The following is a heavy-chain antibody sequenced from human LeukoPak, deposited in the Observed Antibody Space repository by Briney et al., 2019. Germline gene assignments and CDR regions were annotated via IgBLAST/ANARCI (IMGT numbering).Heavy chain of an antibody. CDR1: GFTFSSYG. CDR3: AKLSHCSSTSCYRGRGNWFDP. D-gene: IGHD2-2*02. CDR2: IRYDGSNK. J-gene: IGHJ5*02. V-gene: IGHV3-30*02. Sequence: PGGSLRLSCAASGFTFSSYGMHWVRQAPGKGLEWVAFIRYDGSNKYYADSVKGRFTISRDNSKNTLYLQMNSLRAEDTAVYYCAKLSHCSSTSCYRGRGNWFDPWGQGTLVTVSS.